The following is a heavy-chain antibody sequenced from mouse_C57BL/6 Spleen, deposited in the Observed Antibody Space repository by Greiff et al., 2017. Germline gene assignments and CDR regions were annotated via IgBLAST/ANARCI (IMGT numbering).Heavy chain of an antibody. J-gene: IGHJ1*03. CDR2: IYPRSGNT. V-gene: IGHV1-81*01. CDR1: GYTFTSYG. CDR3: ANYYGSRGYFDV. D-gene: IGHD1-1*01. Sequence: QVQLQQSGAELARPGASVKLSCKASGYTFTSYGISWVKQRTGQGLEWIGEIYPRSGNTYYNEKFKGKATLTADKSSSTAYMVLRSLTSEDSAVYFCANYYGSRGYFDVCGTGTTFTVSS.